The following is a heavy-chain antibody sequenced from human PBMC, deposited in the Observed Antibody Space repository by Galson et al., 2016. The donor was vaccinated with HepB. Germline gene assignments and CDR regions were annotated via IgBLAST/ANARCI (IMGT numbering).Heavy chain of an antibody. D-gene: IGHD3-3*01. CDR3: ARNVDYWSGYYSD. V-gene: IGHV1-8*01. J-gene: IGHJ4*02. CDR2: MNPDSGNT. Sequence: SVKVSCKASGYTFTSCDINWVRQATEHGLEWMGWMNPDSGNTGYAQRFQGRVTMTRDTSINTAYMELSSLESEDTAVYYCARNVDYWSGYYSDWGQGTLVTVSS. CDR1: GYTFTSCD.